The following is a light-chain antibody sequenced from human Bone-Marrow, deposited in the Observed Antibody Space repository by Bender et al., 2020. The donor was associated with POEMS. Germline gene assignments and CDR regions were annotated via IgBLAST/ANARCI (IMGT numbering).Light chain of an antibody. V-gene: IGLV3-1*01. CDR1: QLGDQY. J-gene: IGLJ2*01. CDR3: QAWDTSSVV. CDR2: EDN. Sequence: SYGLTQPPSVSVSPGHTANITCSGDQLGDQYASWYQLKPGQSPVLVIYEDNKRPSGIPERFSAFNSGNIATLTISGTQAFDEADYYCQAWDTSSVVFGGGTKLTVL.